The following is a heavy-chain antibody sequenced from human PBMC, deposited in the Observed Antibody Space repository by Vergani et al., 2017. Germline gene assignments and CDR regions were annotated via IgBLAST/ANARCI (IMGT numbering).Heavy chain of an antibody. V-gene: IGHV4-59*11. CDR2: IYYSGGT. J-gene: IGHJ5*02. D-gene: IGHD6-13*01. Sequence: QVQLQESGPGLVKPSETLSLTCTVSGGSISSHYWSWIRQPPGKGLEWIGYIYYSGGTNYNPSLKSRGTISVDTSKNQFSLKLSSVTAADTAVYYCARDHAAAGRDNWFDPWGQGTLVTVSS. CDR3: ARDHAAAGRDNWFDP. CDR1: GGSISSHY.